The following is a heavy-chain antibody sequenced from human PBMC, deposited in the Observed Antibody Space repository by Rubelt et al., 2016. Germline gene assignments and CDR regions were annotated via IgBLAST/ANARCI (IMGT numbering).Heavy chain of an antibody. CDR3: ARGSVVPAAMYVWSWFDP. J-gene: IGHJ5*02. D-gene: IGHD2-2*01. CDR2: INPSGNT. CDR1: GGSFSRYY. V-gene: IGHV4-34*01. Sequence: QVQLQQWGAGLLKPSETLSLTCAVYGGSFSRYYWNWIRQPPGKGLEWIGEINPSGNTDYNPSLKSRVTISAETSKNQLSLKLSSFTAADTAVYYCARGSVVPAAMYVWSWFDPWGQGSLVTVSS.